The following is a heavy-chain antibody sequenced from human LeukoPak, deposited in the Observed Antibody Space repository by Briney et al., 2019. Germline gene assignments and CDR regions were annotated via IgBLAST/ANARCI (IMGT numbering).Heavy chain of an antibody. D-gene: IGHD3-22*01. V-gene: IGHV3-7*01. CDR2: IKQDGSEK. CDR3: AKGPDPYYYDSSGLY. J-gene: IGHJ4*02. CDR1: GFTFSSYW. Sequence: PGGSLRLSCAASGFTFSSYWMSWVRQAPGKGLEWVANIKQDGSEKYYVDSVKGRFTISRDNAKNSLYLQMNSLRAEDTAVYYCAKGPDPYYYDSSGLYWGQGTLVTVSS.